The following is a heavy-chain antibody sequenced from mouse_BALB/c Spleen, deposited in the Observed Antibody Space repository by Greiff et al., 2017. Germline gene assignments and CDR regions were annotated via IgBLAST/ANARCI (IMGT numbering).Heavy chain of an antibody. CDR3: ARGLRPYYFDY. Sequence: EVHLVESGGGLVQPGGSLKLSCAASGFTFSSYGMSWVRQTPDKRLELVATINSNGGSTYYPDSVKGRFTISRDNAKNTLYLQMSSLKSEDTAMYYCARGLRPYYFDYWGQGTTLTVSS. CDR2: INSNGGST. V-gene: IGHV5-6-3*01. J-gene: IGHJ2*01. CDR1: GFTFSSYG. D-gene: IGHD1-2*01.